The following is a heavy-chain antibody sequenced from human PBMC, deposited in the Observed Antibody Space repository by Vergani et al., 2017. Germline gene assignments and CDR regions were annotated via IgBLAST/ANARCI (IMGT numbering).Heavy chain of an antibody. CDR1: GFTFSSYG. J-gene: IGHJ6*02. CDR3: ATRPMTTVTSSYYYGMDV. CDR2: IRYDGSNK. V-gene: IGHV3-30*02. D-gene: IGHD4-17*01. Sequence: QVQLVESGGGVVQPGGSLRLSCAASGFTFSSYGMHWVHQAPGKGLEWVAFIRYDGSNKYYADSVKGRFTISRDNSKNTLYLQMNSLRAEDTAVYYCATRPMTTVTSSYYYGMDVWGQGTTVTVSS.